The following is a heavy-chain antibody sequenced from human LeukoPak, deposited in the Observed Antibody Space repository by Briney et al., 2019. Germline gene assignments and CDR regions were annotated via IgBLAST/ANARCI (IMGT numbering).Heavy chain of an antibody. D-gene: IGHD3-22*01. CDR3: ARDTLYYDSSGYPDY. CDR2: INAYNGNT. Sequence: ASVKVSCKASGYTFTSYGISWVRQAPGQGLEWMGWINAYNGNTSYAQKLQGRVTMTTDTSTRTAYMELRSLRSDDTAVYYCARDTLYYDSSGYPDYWGQGTLVTVSS. CDR1: GYTFTSYG. J-gene: IGHJ4*02. V-gene: IGHV1-18*01.